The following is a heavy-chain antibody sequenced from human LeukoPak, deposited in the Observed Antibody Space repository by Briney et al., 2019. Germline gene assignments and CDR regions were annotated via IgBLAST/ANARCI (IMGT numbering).Heavy chain of an antibody. CDR1: GFTFSSYS. V-gene: IGHV3-21*01. D-gene: IGHD6-6*01. CDR2: ISSSSSYI. J-gene: IGHJ6*03. Sequence: RPGGSLRLSRAASGFTFSSYSMNWVRQAPGKGLEWVSSISSSSSYIYYADSVKGRFTISRDNAKNSLYLQMNSLRAEDTAVYYCARGGIAAREGDYYYMDVWGKGTTVTVSS. CDR3: ARGGIAAREGDYYYMDV.